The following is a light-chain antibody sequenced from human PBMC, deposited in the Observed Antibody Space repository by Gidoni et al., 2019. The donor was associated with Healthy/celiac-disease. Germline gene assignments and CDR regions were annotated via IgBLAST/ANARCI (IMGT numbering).Light chain of an antibody. CDR1: QSLLHSDGKTY. J-gene: IGKJ2*01. V-gene: IGKV2D-29*01. Sequence: IVMTQTPLSLSVTPGQPASISCKSSQSLLHSDGKTYLSWYLQKPGQPPQLLIYGVSNRFSGVPNRVRGSGSGTDFKLKISRVEAEEFGVYYWKQSKQLPLYNFGQGTKLEIK. CDR2: GVS. CDR3: KQSKQLPLYN.